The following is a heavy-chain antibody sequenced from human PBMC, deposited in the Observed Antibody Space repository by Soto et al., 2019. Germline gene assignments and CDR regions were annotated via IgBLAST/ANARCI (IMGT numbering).Heavy chain of an antibody. D-gene: IGHD2-8*01. Sequence: GGSLRLSCAASGFTFSSFWMHWVRQAPGKGLVWVSRINSDGSTTSYADSVKGRFTISRDNAKNTLYLKMNSLRAEDTAVYYCAREAGLFFINGECHPYYYYSGLDVWVQGTTVTVSS. CDR1: GFTFSSFW. CDR3: AREAGLFFINGECHPYYYYSGLDV. V-gene: IGHV3-74*01. CDR2: INSDGSTT. J-gene: IGHJ6*02.